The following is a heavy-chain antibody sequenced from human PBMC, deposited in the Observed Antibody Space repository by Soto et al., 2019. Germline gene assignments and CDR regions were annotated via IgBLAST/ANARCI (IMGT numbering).Heavy chain of an antibody. D-gene: IGHD6-19*01. CDR3: TTSYSSGWYVPRAEYFQH. CDR1: GFTFSNAW. J-gene: IGHJ1*01. CDR2: IKSKTDGGTT. Sequence: PGGSLRLSCAASGFTFSNAWMNWVRQAPGKGLEWVGRIKSKTDGGTTDYAAPVKGRFTISRDDSKNTLYLQMNSLKTEDTAVYYCTTSYSSGWYVPRAEYFQHWGQGTLVTVSS. V-gene: IGHV3-15*07.